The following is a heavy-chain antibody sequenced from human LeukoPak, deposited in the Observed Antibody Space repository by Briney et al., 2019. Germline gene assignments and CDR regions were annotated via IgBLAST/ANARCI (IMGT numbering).Heavy chain of an antibody. CDR2: IYTSGST. CDR3: ARGTGWLRFFDY. Sequence: SETLSLTCTVSGGSISSGSYYWSWIRQPAGKGLEWIGRIYTSGSTNYNPSLKSRVTISVDTSKNQFSLKLSSVTAADTAVYYCARGTGWLRFFDYWGQGTLVTVSS. V-gene: IGHV4-61*02. D-gene: IGHD5-12*01. CDR1: GGSISSGSYY. J-gene: IGHJ4*02.